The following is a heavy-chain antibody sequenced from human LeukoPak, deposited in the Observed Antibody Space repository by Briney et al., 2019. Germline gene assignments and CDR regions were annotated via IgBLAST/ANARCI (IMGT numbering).Heavy chain of an antibody. CDR1: GYTFTSYD. V-gene: IGHV1-8*01. D-gene: IGHD3-3*01. CDR3: ARGIYDFWSGPTSGWFDP. CDR2: MNPNSGNT. J-gene: IGHJ5*02. Sequence: PWASVKVSCKASGYTFTSYDINWVRQATGQGLEWVGWMNPNSGNTGYAQKFQGRVTMTRNTSISTAYMELSSLRSEDTAVYYCARGIYDFWSGPTSGWFDPWGQGTLVTVSS.